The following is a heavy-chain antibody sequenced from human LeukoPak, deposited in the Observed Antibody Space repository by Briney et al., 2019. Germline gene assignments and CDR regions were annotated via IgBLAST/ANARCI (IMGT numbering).Heavy chain of an antibody. CDR3: ATHYYDSSGAAFDI. D-gene: IGHD3-22*01. V-gene: IGHV1-8*03. J-gene: IGHJ3*02. CDR1: GYTFTSYD. Sequence: ASVKVSCKASGYTFTSYDINCVRQATGQGLEWMGWMNPNSGNTGYAQKFQGRVTITRNTSISTAYMELSSLRSEDTAVYYCATHYYDSSGAAFDIWGQGTMVTVSS. CDR2: MNPNSGNT.